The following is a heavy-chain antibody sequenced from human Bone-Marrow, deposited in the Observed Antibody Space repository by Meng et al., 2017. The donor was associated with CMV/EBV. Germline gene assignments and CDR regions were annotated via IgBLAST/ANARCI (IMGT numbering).Heavy chain of an antibody. CDR3: ARVHYRRSGSSHRPYFFDH. CDR1: FSSYT. V-gene: IGHV1-69*02. Sequence: FSSYTFNWVRKAPGQGLEWIGRIIPIIRITNYAQKFQGRVTISADKSTSTVYMDLNNLRSDDTAVYYCARVHYRRSGSSHRPYFFDHWGQGTLVTVSS. CDR2: IIPIIRIT. J-gene: IGHJ4*02. D-gene: IGHD3-10*01.